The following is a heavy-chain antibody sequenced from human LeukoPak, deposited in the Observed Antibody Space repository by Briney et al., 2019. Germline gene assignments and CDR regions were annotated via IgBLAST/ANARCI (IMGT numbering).Heavy chain of an antibody. D-gene: IGHD1-14*01. J-gene: IGHJ4*02. CDR3: ATDRDTRWQNRFDS. Sequence: GGSLRLSCAASGFSFSDYSMNWVRQAPGKGLGGVSFISGYSTYIYYADSLKGRFTISRDNAKNSLYLQMNSLRAEDTAVYYCATDRDTRWQNRFDSWGQGTLVTVSS. CDR2: ISGYSTYI. V-gene: IGHV3-21*01. CDR1: GFSFSDYS.